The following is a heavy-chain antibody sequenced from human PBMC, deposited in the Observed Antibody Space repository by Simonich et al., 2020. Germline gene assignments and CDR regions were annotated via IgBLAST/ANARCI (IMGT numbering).Heavy chain of an antibody. V-gene: IGHV1-69*09. J-gene: IGHJ6*03. CDR1: GGTFSSYA. Sequence: QVQLVQSGAEVKKPGSSVKVSCKASGGTFSSYAISWVRQAPGQGREWMGVIIPILDIANYAQKFQGRVTITADKSTSTADMELSSLRSEDTAVYYCARGGLADRRIVYYYYMDVWGKGTTVTVSS. CDR3: ARGGLADRRIVYYYYMDV. CDR2: IIPILDIA. D-gene: IGHD2-15*01.